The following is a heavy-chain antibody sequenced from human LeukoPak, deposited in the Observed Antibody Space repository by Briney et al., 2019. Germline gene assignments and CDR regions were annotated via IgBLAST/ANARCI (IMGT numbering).Heavy chain of an antibody. CDR1: GFPLSSYA. V-gene: IGHV3-21*01. CDR2: ISSSSSYI. J-gene: IGHJ4*02. D-gene: IGHD3-10*01. Sequence: GGSLRLSCAASGFPLSSYAMSWVRQVPGKGLEWVSSISSSSSYIYYADSVKGRFTISRDNAKNSLYLQMNSLRAEDTAVYYCARDGGEGLDYWGQGTLVTVSS. CDR3: ARDGGEGLDY.